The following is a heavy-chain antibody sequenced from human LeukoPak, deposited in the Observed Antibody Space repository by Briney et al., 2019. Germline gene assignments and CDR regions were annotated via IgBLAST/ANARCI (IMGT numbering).Heavy chain of an antibody. CDR3: AGDWLAAGGDYMDV. Sequence: GGSLRLSCAASGFTFSTYDMNWVRQAPGKGLEWVSFISNSGNIIKYADSVQGRFTISRDNAENSLYLQMNSLRADDTAIYYCAGDWLAAGGDYMDVWGKGTTVTISS. CDR1: GFTFSTYD. V-gene: IGHV3-48*03. CDR2: ISNSGNII. J-gene: IGHJ6*03. D-gene: IGHD6-13*01.